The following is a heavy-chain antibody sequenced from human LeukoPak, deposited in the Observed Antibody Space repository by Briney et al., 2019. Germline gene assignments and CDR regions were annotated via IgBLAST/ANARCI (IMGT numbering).Heavy chain of an antibody. Sequence: ASVKVSCKVSGYTLTELSMHWVRQAPGKGLEWMGGFDPEDGETIYAQKFQGRVTMTEDTSTDTAYMELSSLRSEDTAVYYCATVAYGYVWGSYRYTGDAFDIWGQGTMVTVSS. CDR3: ATVAYGYVWGSYRYTGDAFDI. CDR2: FDPEDGET. CDR1: GYTLTELS. V-gene: IGHV1-24*01. J-gene: IGHJ3*02. D-gene: IGHD3-16*02.